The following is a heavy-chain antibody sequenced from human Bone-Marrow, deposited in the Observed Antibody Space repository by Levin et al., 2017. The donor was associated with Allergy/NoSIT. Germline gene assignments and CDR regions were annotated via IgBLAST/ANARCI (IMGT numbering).Heavy chain of an antibody. D-gene: IGHD5-12*01. Sequence: GGSLRLSCAASGFTFSSYAMSWVRQAPGKGLEWVSAISGSGGSTYYADSVKGRFTISRDNSKNTLYLQMNSLRAEDTAVYYCAKPIGGGDDSDWYFDLWGRGTLVTVSS. J-gene: IGHJ2*01. CDR3: AKPIGGGDDSDWYFDL. CDR2: ISGSGGST. CDR1: GFTFSSYA. V-gene: IGHV3-23*01.